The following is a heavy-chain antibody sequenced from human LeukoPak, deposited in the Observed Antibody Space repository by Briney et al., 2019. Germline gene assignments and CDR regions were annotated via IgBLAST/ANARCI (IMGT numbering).Heavy chain of an antibody. J-gene: IGHJ6*02. V-gene: IGHV4-34*01. D-gene: IGHD3-3*01. Sequence: PSETLSLTCAVYGGSFSGYYWSWIRQPPGKGLEWIGEINHSGSTNYNPFLKSRVTISVDTSKNQFSLKLSSVTAADTAVYYCARASTYYDFWSGPAPGSMDVWGQGTTVTVSS. CDR3: ARASTYYDFWSGPAPGSMDV. CDR2: INHSGST. CDR1: GGSFSGYY.